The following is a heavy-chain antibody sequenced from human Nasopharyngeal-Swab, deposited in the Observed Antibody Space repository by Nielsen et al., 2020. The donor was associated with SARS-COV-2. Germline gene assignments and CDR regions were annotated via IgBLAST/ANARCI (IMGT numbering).Heavy chain of an antibody. J-gene: IGHJ4*02. CDR1: GFIPSDSW. CDR2: INRDGSRT. Sequence: GGSLRLSCSFSGFIPSDSWMHWVRQAPGKGPVLVSRINRDGSRTGYADFVKGRFTTSRDDANNTVYLQMSGLRAEDTAVYYCARDFDQTGDWGQGILVIVSS. CDR3: ARDFDQTGD. D-gene: IGHD2-21*01. V-gene: IGHV3-74*01.